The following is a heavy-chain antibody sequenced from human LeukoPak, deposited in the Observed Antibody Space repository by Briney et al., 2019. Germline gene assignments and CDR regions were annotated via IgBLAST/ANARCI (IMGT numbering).Heavy chain of an antibody. CDR2: IYHSGST. V-gene: IGHV4-30-2*01. CDR1: GGSISSGGYH. J-gene: IGHJ3*02. D-gene: IGHD6-6*01. Sequence: PSETLCLTCTASGGSISSGGYHWSCIRPPPGQGLEGIVYIYHSGSTYYNPSHKSRVTISVNRSKKQYSQKLSSVTDATTGYYSCARDKGSEYSSSTGAFDIWGQGKMVTVSS. CDR3: ARDKGSEYSSSTGAFDI.